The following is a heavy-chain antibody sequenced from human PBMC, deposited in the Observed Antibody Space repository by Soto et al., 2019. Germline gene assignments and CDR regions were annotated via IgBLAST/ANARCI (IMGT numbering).Heavy chain of an antibody. CDR3: ASFAISLDY. CDR2: IGAYNGNT. V-gene: IGHV1-18*01. CDR1: GYTFTSYG. Sequence: QVQLVQSGAEVKKPGASVKVSCKASGYTFTSYGITWVRQAPGQGLEWMGWIGAYNGNTNYAQKFQARVTMTTDTTTCTAYMELRSLRSDGTVLYSCASFAISLDYWGQGTLVTVSS. J-gene: IGHJ4*02. D-gene: IGHD3-9*01.